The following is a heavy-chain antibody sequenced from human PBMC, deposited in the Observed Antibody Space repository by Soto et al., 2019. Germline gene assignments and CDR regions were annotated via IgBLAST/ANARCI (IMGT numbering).Heavy chain of an antibody. V-gene: IGHV3-23*01. CDR3: AKDPQLSFYYYYYMDV. J-gene: IGHJ6*03. CDR1: GFTFSSYA. CDR2: ISGSGGST. Sequence: ESVGGLVQPGGSLRLSCAASGFTFSSYAMSWVRQAPGKGLEWVSAISGSGGSTYYADSVKGRFTISRDNSKNTLYLQMNSLRAEDTAVYYCAKDPQLSFYYYYYMDVWGKGTTVTVSS. D-gene: IGHD5-18*01.